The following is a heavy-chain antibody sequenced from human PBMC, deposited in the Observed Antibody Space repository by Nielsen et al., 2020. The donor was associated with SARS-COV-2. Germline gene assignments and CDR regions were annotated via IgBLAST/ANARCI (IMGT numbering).Heavy chain of an antibody. V-gene: IGHV3-9*01. CDR3: AKGPLGLLWFGDPYYFDY. CDR2: ISWNSGSI. D-gene: IGHD3-10*01. J-gene: IGHJ4*02. Sequence: WIRQPPGKGLEWVSGISWNSGSIGYADSVKGRFTISRDNAKNSLYLQMNSLRAEDTALYYCAKGPLGLLWFGDPYYFDYWGQGTLVTVSS.